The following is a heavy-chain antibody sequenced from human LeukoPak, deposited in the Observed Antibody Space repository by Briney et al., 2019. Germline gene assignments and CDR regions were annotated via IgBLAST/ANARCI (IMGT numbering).Heavy chain of an antibody. CDR1: GGSISSGSYY. D-gene: IGHD6-19*01. V-gene: IGHV4-39*07. CDR2: IYYSGST. J-gene: IGHJ4*02. CDR3: AREVVESGWPDY. Sequence: SQTLSLTCTVSGGSISSGSYYWGWIRQPPGKGLEWIGSIYYSGSTYYNPSLKSRVTISVDTSKNQFSLKLSSVTAADTAVYYCAREVVESGWPDYWGQGTLVTVSS.